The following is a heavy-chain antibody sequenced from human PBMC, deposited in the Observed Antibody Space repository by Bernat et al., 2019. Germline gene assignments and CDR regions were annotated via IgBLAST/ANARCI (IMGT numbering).Heavy chain of an antibody. V-gene: IGHV3-33*01. J-gene: IGHJ5*02. CDR1: GFTFSTYG. Sequence: VQLVESGGGLVQPGRSLRLSCAASGFTFSTYGMHWVRQAPGKGLEWVAVIWSDGSNKYYADSVKGRFTISRDNSNNMLYLQMNSLRAEDTAVYYCARDQASNWFDPWGQGTLATVSS. CDR2: IWSDGSNK. CDR3: ARDQASNWFDP.